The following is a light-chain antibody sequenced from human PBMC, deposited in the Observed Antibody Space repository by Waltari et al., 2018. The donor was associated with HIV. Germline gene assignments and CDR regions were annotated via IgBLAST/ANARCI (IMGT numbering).Light chain of an antibody. CDR3: QQYKTRVT. J-gene: IGKJ5*01. V-gene: IGKV1-5*03. CDR1: QSFTYW. Sequence: DIQMTQSPSTLSASVGDRVTITCRANQSFTYWLAWYQQKPGQAPRLLIHRASSLQTGVPSRFIGSGSGTEFTLTIRSLQPDDFATYYCQQYKTRVTFGQGTRLDIK. CDR2: RAS.